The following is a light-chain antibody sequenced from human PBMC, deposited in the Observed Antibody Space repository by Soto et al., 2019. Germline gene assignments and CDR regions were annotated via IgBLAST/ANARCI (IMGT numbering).Light chain of an antibody. J-gene: IGLJ1*01. CDR1: PNDIGTYDY. CDR3: GSWDSSLSAYV. CDR2: DDN. V-gene: IGLV1-51*01. Sequence: QSVLTQPTSVSGSPGQSIAISCTGNPNDIGTYDYVSWYQQHPGKAPRLLIYDDNKRPSGIPDRFSGSKSGTSATLGITGFQTGDEADYYCGSWDSSLSAYVFGTGTKVTVL.